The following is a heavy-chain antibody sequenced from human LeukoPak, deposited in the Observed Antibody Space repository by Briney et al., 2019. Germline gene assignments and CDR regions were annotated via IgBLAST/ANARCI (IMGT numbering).Heavy chain of an antibody. CDR1: GYTFVNYW. D-gene: IGHD3-22*01. CDR3: ARAIDYDPFDF. Sequence: GESLKISCEGSGYTFVNYWIGWVRQMPGKGLEWMGIIYAGDSDTRYSPSFQGQVTISVDKSVNTAYLQFSRLKASDTAIYYCARAIDYDPFDFWGQGTLVTVS. CDR2: IYAGDSDT. V-gene: IGHV5-51*01. J-gene: IGHJ4*02.